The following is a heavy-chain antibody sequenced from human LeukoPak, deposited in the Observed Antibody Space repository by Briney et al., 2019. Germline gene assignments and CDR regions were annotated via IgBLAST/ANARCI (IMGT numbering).Heavy chain of an antibody. J-gene: IGHJ2*01. CDR3: ARDRVTMVRGVISWYFDL. Sequence: SVKVSCKASGGTFSSYAISWVRQAPGQGLEWMGRIIPILGIANYAQKFQGRVTITADKSTSTAYMELSSLRSEDTAVYYCARDRVTMVRGVISWYFDLWGRGTLVTVSS. CDR2: IIPILGIA. CDR1: GGTFSSYA. D-gene: IGHD3-10*01. V-gene: IGHV1-69*04.